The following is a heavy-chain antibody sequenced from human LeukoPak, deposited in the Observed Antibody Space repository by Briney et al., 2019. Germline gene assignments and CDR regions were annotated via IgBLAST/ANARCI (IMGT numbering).Heavy chain of an antibody. CDR1: GFTFSSYA. V-gene: IGHV3-23*01. CDR3: ARKSGLTSKASFDY. CDR2: ISGSGGST. Sequence: GGSLRLSCAASGFTFSSYAMSWVRQAPGKGLEWVSAISGSGGSTYYADSVKGRFTISRDNSKNTLDLQMNSLRAEDTAVYYCARKSGLTSKASFDYWGQGTLVTVSS. J-gene: IGHJ4*02.